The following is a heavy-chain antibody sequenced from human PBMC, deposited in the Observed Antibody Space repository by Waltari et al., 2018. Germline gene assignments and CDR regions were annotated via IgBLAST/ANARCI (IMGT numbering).Heavy chain of an antibody. J-gene: IGHJ4*02. V-gene: IGHV4-61*02. D-gene: IGHD4-17*01. CDR3: ARFPRDYSFDY. Sequence: QVQLQESGPGLVKPSQTLSLTCSVSGGSITSGIYYWTLIRQPAGNGLEWIGRIYTSGNTDYNPSLKSRVTMSMDTSKNQFSLNLSSVTAADTAGYYCARFPRDYSFDYWGQGTLVTVSS. CDR1: GGSITSGIYY. CDR2: IYTSGNT.